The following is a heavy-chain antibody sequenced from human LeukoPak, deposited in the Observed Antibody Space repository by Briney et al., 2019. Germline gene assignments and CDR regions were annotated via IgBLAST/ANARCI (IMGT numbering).Heavy chain of an antibody. V-gene: IGHV3-30-3*01. CDR1: GFTFSSYA. Sequence: GGSLRLSWAASGFTFSSYAMHWVRQARGKGLEWVAVISYDGSNKYYADSVKGRFTISRDNSKNTLYLQMNSLRAEDTAVYYCARDFVVVTAMICCGMHVWGQGTTVTVSS. CDR3: ARDFVVVTAMICCGMHV. D-gene: IGHD2-21*02. CDR2: ISYDGSNK. J-gene: IGHJ6*02.